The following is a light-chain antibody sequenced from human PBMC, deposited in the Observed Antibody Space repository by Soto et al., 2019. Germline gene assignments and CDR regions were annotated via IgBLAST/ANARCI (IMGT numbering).Light chain of an antibody. J-gene: IGKJ5*01. Sequence: DIQMTQSPSSLSASVGDRVTITCRASRGIENFLAWYQQKPGKAPKLLIYAASSLQSGVPSRFSGSGSGTDFTLTISSLQPEDFATYYCQQANSFPITFGQGTRLEIK. V-gene: IGKV1-12*01. CDR2: AAS. CDR1: RGIENF. CDR3: QQANSFPIT.